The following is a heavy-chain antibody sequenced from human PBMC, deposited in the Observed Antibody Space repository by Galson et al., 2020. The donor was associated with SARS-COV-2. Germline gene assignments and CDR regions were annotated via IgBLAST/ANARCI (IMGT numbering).Heavy chain of an antibody. J-gene: IGHJ2*01. CDR1: GLTFTKYW. CDR2: IQPSGGAA. CDR3: ARDLWGRHYDSNSGYDNDGFDL. Sequence: TRGSLRLSCAASGLTFTKYWMACVRQPPGKGLEWVADIQPSGGAARYVESVTGRFTISRDNAEHSLYLQMTSLRAEDTAVYYCARDLWGRHYDSNSGYDNDGFDLWGRGTLVTVSS. D-gene: IGHD3-22*01. V-gene: IGHV3-7*01.